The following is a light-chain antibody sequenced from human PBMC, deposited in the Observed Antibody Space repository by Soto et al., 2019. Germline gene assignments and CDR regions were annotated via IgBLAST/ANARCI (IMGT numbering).Light chain of an antibody. Sequence: EIVMTQSPATLSVSAGERATLSCRASQSVSSNLAWYQQKPGQAPRLLIYGASTRATGIPARFSGSGSGTESTLTISSLQSEDFAVYYCQQYNNWPPANTFGQGTKVDIK. CDR2: GAS. CDR1: QSVSSN. CDR3: QQYNNWPPANT. V-gene: IGKV3-15*01. J-gene: IGKJ2*01.